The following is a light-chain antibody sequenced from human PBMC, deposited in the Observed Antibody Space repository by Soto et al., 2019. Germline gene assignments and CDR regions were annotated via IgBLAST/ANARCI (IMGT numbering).Light chain of an antibody. J-gene: IGKJ1*01. CDR2: AAS. CDR3: QQYYSYPWT. CDR1: QSINIL. V-gene: IGKV1-5*01. Sequence: DIQMTQSPSTLSASVGDRVTITCRASQSINILLAWYQQKPGKAPKLLIYAASTLQSGVPSRFSGGGSGTDFTLTISCLQSEDFATYYCQQYYSYPWTFGQGTKVDIK.